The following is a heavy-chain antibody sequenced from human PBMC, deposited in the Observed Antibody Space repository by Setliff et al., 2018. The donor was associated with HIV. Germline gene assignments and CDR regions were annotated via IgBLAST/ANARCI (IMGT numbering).Heavy chain of an antibody. Sequence: PGGSLRLSCAASGFTFDDYAMHWVRQAPGKGLEWVSAINTFGNTYYSGSVKGRFTISRESAENSLYLQMNSLRAGDTAVYNCARSTGRGGFDIWGPGTMVTVSS. CDR1: GFTFDDYA. J-gene: IGHJ3*02. CDR2: INTFGNT. CDR3: ARSTGRGGFDI. D-gene: IGHD2-15*01. V-gene: IGHV3-13*01.